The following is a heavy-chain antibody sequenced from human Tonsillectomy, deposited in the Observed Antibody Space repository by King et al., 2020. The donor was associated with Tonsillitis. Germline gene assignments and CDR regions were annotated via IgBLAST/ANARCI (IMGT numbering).Heavy chain of an antibody. CDR1: GFTFYDYA. J-gene: IGHJ3*02. CDR2: ISWNSGSI. D-gene: IGHD3-3*01. Sequence: VQLVESGGDFVQPGRALRLSCAASGFTFYDYAMHWGRQAPGKGLEWVLGISWNSGSIGDADSVTGRFTLSRDNAKNSLSLLMNSLRAEDTALYYCAKGGFLQWLGRAFDIWGQGTMVTVSS. V-gene: IGHV3-9*01. CDR3: AKGGFLQWLGRAFDI.